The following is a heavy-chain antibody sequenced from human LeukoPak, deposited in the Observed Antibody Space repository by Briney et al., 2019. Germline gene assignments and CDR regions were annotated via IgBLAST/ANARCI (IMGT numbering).Heavy chain of an antibody. CDR2: ISSSGTTI. D-gene: IGHD2-15*01. J-gene: IGHJ5*02. CDR3: ARVGVVVAATGNLWFDP. V-gene: IGHV3-48*03. Sequence: GGSLRLSCSASGFPFSSYEMNWVRQAPGKGLEWVSYISSSGTTIYYADSVKGRFTISRDNAKDSLYLQINSLRAEDTAVYYCARVGVVVAATGNLWFDPWGQGTLVTVSS. CDR1: GFPFSSYE.